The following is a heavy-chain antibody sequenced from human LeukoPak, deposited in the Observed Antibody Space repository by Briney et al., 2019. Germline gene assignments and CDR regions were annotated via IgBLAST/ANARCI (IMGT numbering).Heavy chain of an antibody. CDR3: AREESTRIDY. Sequence: SVKVSCKASGGTFSSYAISWVRQAPGQGLEWMGGIIPIFGTANYAQKFQGRVTMTRDTSTSTVYMELSSLRSEDTAVYYCAREESTRIDYWGQGTLVTVSS. V-gene: IGHV1-69*05. J-gene: IGHJ4*02. CDR2: IIPIFGTA. CDR1: GGTFSSYA. D-gene: IGHD2-2*01.